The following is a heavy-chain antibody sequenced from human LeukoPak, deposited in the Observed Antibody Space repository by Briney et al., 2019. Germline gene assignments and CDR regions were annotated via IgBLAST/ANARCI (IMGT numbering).Heavy chain of an antibody. CDR2: INPNSGGT. CDR3: ARGQFYGRFGGQNAFDI. D-gene: IGHD3-10*01. V-gene: IGHV1-2*02. CDR1: GYTFTGYY. Sequence: ASVKVSCKASGYTFTGYYMHWVRQAPGQGLEWMGWINPNSGGTNYAQKFQGRVTMTRDTSISTAYMELSRLRSDDTAVYYCARGQFYGRFGGQNAFDIWGQGTMVTVSS. J-gene: IGHJ3*02.